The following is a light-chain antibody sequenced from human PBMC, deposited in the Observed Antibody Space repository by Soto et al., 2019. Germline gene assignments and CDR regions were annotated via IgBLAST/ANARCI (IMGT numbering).Light chain of an antibody. CDR1: QSISSY. CDR3: QQSYSTPLK. J-gene: IGKJ1*01. CDR2: AAS. V-gene: IGKV1-39*01. Sequence: DIQMTQSPSSLSASVGDRVTITCRASQSISSYLNWYQQKPGKAPKLLIYAASSLQSGVPSRFSGSGSGTDFTLTISSLQPEDFATYYCQQSYSTPLKFGQGTRWISN.